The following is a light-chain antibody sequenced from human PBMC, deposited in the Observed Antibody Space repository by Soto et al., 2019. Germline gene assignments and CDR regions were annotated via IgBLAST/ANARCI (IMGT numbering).Light chain of an antibody. Sequence: QSALTQPASVSGSPGQSITISCTGTSSDVGSYNYVSWYQQHPGKAPKLMIYEVSDRPSGISSRFSGSKSGNTASLTISGLQTEDEADYYCHSYDTILSGSVFGGGTKLTVL. CDR3: HSYDTILSGSV. J-gene: IGLJ2*01. CDR2: EVS. CDR1: SSDVGSYNY. V-gene: IGLV2-14*01.